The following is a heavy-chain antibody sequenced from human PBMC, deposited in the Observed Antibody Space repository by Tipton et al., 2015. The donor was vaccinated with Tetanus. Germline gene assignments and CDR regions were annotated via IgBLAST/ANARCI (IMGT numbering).Heavy chain of an antibody. V-gene: IGHV4-59*01. CDR2: IFDTGST. CDR1: GGSISSFY. D-gene: IGHD6-13*01. CDR3: ARGWGSSWYYFDN. Sequence: GLVKPSETLPLSCTVSGGSISSFYWTWIRQPPGKGLEWIGYIFDTGSTNYNPSLKSRVTMSVDTSKNQFSPHLTSVTAADTAVYYCARGWGSSWYYFDNWGQGTLVTVSS. J-gene: IGHJ4*02.